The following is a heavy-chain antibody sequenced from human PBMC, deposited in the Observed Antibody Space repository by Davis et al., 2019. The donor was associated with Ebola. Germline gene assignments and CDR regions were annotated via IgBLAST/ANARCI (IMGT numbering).Heavy chain of an antibody. CDR2: IYGDDIK. D-gene: IGHD3-10*01. CDR1: GFSLSINEVA. V-gene: IGHV2-5*02. Sequence: SGPTLVKPTQTLTLTCTFSGFSLSINEVAVGWIRQPPGKALEWLAVIYGDDIKRYSPSLRSRLTITKDTSKNQVVLTMTKMEPVDTGTYYCAHRNYGPGSYSFFDFWGQGALVTVSS. J-gene: IGHJ4*02. CDR3: AHRNYGPGSYSFFDF.